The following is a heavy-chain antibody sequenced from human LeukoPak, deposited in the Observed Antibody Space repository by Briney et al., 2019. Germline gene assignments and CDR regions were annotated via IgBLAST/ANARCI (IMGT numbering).Heavy chain of an antibody. D-gene: IGHD3-10*01. CDR1: GGTFSSDG. J-gene: IGHJ4*02. Sequence: SVKVSCKASGGTFSSDGISWVRHAPGQGLEWMGDIVPILGKSNYAQRFKGRVRITADESTSTTYMDLNSLRSEDTALYYCVRSSDGSGTYHLDFWGPGNLVTVSS. CDR2: IVPILGKS. V-gene: IGHV1-69*10. CDR3: VRSSDGSGTYHLDF.